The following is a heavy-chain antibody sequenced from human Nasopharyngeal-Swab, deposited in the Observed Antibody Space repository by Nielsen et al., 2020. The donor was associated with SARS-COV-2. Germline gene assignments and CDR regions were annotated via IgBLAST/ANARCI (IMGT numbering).Heavy chain of an antibody. V-gene: IGHV3-7*03. CDR2: LNQDGSAQ. Sequence: GESLKISCAASGFTFSNYWMAWVRQAPGKGMEWVADLNQDGSAQYYPDSVKGRFTISRDNDKSSLYLQMNRLRVEDTGVYYCASDSTRRHDYWGQGTLVTVSS. CDR3: ASDSTRRHDY. J-gene: IGHJ4*02. D-gene: IGHD6-6*01. CDR1: GFTFSNYW.